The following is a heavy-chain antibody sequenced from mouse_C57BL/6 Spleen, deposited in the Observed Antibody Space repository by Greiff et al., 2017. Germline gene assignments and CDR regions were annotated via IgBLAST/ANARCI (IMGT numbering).Heavy chain of an antibody. CDR1: GYTFTSYW. D-gene: IGHD1-1*01. CDR3: ATDYYGSSYVGY. V-gene: IGHV1-64*01. J-gene: IGHJ2*01. CDR2: IHPNSGST. Sequence: LPPPGAELVKPGASVKLSCKASGYTFTSYWMHWVKQRPGQGLEWIGMIHPNSGSTNYNEKFKSKATLTVDKSSSTAYMQLSSLTSEDSAVYYCATDYYGSSYVGYWGQGTTLTVSS.